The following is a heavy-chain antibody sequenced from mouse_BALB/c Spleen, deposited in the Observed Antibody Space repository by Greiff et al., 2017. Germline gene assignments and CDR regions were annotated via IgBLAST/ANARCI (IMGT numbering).Heavy chain of an antibody. CDR3: AGQYGNYGGWFAY. CDR1: GFSLTSYG. V-gene: IGHV2-2*02. D-gene: IGHD2-1*01. J-gene: IGHJ3*01. CDR2: IWSGGST. Sequence: VQLQQSGPGLVQPSQSLSITCTVSGFSLTSYGVHWVRQSPGKGLEWLGVIWSGGSTDYNAAFISRLSISKDNSKSQVFFKMNSLQANDTAIYYCAGQYGNYGGWFAYWGQGTLVTVSA.